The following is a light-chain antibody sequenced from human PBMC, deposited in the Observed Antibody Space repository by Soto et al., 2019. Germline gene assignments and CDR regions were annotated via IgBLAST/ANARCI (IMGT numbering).Light chain of an antibody. CDR1: QTVDTSY. J-gene: IGKJ5*01. CDR2: GAS. Sequence: LVLTQSPSTLSLSAGERATLSCRASQTVDTSYLTCFQQKPGQAPRLLIYGASSSATGIPDRFSGSGSGTDFTLTISRLEPEDFAMYYCQQYGSSSISFGQGTQL. V-gene: IGKV3-20*01. CDR3: QQYGSSSIS.